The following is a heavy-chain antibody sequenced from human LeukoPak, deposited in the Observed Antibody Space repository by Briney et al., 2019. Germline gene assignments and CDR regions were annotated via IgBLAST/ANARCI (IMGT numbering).Heavy chain of an antibody. Sequence: GGSLRLSCAASGFTFTSYGMSWVRQAPGKGLEWVSAISGSGGSTYYADSVKGRFTISRDNSKNTLYLQMNSLRAEDTALYYCAKDGSSGYYLTGNWFDPWGQGTLVTVSS. CDR2: ISGSGGST. J-gene: IGHJ5*02. CDR1: GFTFTSYG. D-gene: IGHD3-22*01. V-gene: IGHV3-23*01. CDR3: AKDGSSGYYLTGNWFDP.